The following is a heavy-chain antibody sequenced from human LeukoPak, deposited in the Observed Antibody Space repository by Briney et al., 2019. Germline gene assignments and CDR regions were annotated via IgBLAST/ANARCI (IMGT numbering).Heavy chain of an antibody. CDR3: ARSASGSYRFRWFDP. J-gene: IGHJ5*02. CDR1: GYSFTSYW. D-gene: IGHD1-26*01. CDR2: IYPGDSDT. V-gene: IGHV5-51*01. Sequence: GESLKISCKGSGYSFTSYWIGWVRQMPGKSLQWMGIIYPGDSDTRYSPSFQGQVTISADTSVSTAYLQWSSLKASDTAMYYCARSASGSYRFRWFDPWGQGTLVTVSS.